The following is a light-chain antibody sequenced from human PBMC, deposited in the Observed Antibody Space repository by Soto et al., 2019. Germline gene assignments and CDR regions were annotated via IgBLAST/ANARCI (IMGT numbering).Light chain of an antibody. CDR3: CSSASSYTSVV. CDR1: TSDVGNYNY. CDR2: DVT. Sequence: QSALTQPRSVSGSPGQSVTISCSGTTSDVGNYNYVSWYQLHPGKAPKLIIYDVTKRPSGVPDRFSGSKSGNTASLIISGLQTEDEAHYYCCSSASSYTSVVFGGGTKVTVL. V-gene: IGLV2-11*01. J-gene: IGLJ2*01.